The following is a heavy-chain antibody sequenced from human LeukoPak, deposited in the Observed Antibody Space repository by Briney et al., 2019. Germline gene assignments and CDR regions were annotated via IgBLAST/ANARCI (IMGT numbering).Heavy chain of an antibody. J-gene: IGHJ6*02. V-gene: IGHV3-30-3*01. D-gene: IGHD6-25*01. Sequence: GRSLRLSCAASGFTFSSYAMHWVRQAPGKGLEWVAVISYDGSNKYYADSVKGRFTISRDNSKNTLYLQMNSLRAEDTAVYYCERGSKRTLSPPTYYYYYGMDVWGQGTTVTVSS. CDR1: GFTFSSYA. CDR3: ERGSKRTLSPPTYYYYYGMDV. CDR2: ISYDGSNK.